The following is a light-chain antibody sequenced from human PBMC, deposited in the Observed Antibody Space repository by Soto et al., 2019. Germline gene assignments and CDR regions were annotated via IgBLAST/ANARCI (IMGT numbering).Light chain of an antibody. Sequence: QSVLTQPPSVSGAPGQRVTISCTGSRSNIGAGYAVHWYQQLPGTAPKLLIYDNTNRPSGVPDRFSASESGTSASLAITGLQSEDEADYYCQSYDTSLSASVFGGGTKLTDL. CDR3: QSYDTSLSASV. CDR1: RSNIGAGYA. CDR2: DNT. V-gene: IGLV1-40*01. J-gene: IGLJ2*01.